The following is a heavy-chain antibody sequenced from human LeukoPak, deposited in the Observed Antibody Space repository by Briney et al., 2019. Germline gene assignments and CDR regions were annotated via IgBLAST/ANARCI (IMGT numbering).Heavy chain of an antibody. D-gene: IGHD2-2*01. CDR2: IIPIFGTA. CDR1: GGTFSSYA. Sequence: SVKVSCKASGGTFSSYAISWVRQAPGQGLEWMGGIIPIFGTANYAQKFQGRVTITADESTSTAYMELSSLRSEDTAVYYCARGEFGYCSSTSCYSLYYYYGMDVWGQGTTITVTS. V-gene: IGHV1-69*13. CDR3: ARGEFGYCSSTSCYSLYYYYGMDV. J-gene: IGHJ6*02.